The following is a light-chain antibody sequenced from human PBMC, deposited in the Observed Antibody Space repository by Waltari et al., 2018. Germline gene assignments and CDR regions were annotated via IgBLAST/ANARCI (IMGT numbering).Light chain of an antibody. J-gene: IGLJ2*01. CDR1: SRDVGGYNY. CDR2: DVS. Sequence: QSALTQPASVSGSPGQSITITCTGPSRDVGGYNYVSWYQQDPGKAPKLMIYDVSNRPSGVSNRFSGSKSGNTASLTISGLQAEDEADYYCSSYTSSSTVVFGGGTKLTVL. CDR3: SSYTSSSTVV. V-gene: IGLV2-14*03.